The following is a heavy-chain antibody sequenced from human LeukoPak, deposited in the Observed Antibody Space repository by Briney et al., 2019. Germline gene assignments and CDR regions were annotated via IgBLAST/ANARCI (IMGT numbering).Heavy chain of an antibody. CDR3: AKRLGDY. V-gene: IGHV3-69-1*01. D-gene: IGHD1-1*01. CDR2: ITKISDK. CDR1: GFSLSDYG. Sequence: GGSLRLSCEASGFSLSDYGMNWARQAPGKGLEWVSYITKISDKFYADSVKGRFTVSRDNDKNSVFLQMNSLRVEDTAVYYCAKRLGDYWGQGTLVTVSS. J-gene: IGHJ4*02.